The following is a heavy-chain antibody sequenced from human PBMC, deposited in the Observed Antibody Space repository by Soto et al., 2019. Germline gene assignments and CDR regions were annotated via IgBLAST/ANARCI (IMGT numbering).Heavy chain of an antibody. CDR1: GGTFSSYT. V-gene: IGHV1-69*04. CDR3: ARDSTGDYVYYYYYYMDV. J-gene: IGHJ6*03. Sequence: ASVKVSCKASGGTFSSYTISWVRQAPGQGLEWMGRIIPILGIANYAQKFQGRVTITADKSTSTAYMELSSLRSEDTAVYYCARDSTGDYVYYYYYYMDVWGKGTTVTVSS. CDR2: IIPILGIA. D-gene: IGHD2-8*02.